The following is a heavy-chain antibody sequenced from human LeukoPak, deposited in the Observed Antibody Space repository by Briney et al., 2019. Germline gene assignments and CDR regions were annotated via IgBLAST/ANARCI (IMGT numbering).Heavy chain of an antibody. CDR3: AKDAYCGGDCYPSRYYYYMDV. CDR2: IRYDGSNK. Sequence: PGGSLRLSCAASGFIFSDYVMNWLRQAPGRGLEWVAFIRYDGSNKYYADSVKGRFTISRDNSKNTLYLQMNSLRAEDTAVYYCAKDAYCGGDCYPSRYYYYMDVWGKGTTVTISS. V-gene: IGHV3-30*02. J-gene: IGHJ6*03. D-gene: IGHD2-21*02. CDR1: GFIFSDYV.